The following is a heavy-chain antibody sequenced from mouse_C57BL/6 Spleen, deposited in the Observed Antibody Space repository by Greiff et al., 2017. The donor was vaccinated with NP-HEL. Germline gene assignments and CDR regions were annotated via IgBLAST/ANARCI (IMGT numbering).Heavy chain of an antibody. V-gene: IGHV1-81*01. Sequence: VKLVESGAELARPGASVKLSCKASGYTFTSYGISWVKQRTGQGLEWIGEIYPRSGNTYYNEKFKGKATLTADKSSSTAYMELRSLTSEDSAVYFCARELGRTDYYFDYWGQGTTLTVSS. D-gene: IGHD4-1*01. J-gene: IGHJ2*01. CDR1: GYTFTSYG. CDR3: ARELGRTDYYFDY. CDR2: IYPRSGNT.